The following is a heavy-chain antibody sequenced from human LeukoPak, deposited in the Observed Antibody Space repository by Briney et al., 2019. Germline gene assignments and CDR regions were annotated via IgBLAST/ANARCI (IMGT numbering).Heavy chain of an antibody. D-gene: IGHD1-26*01. CDR2: MNPNSGNT. CDR3: ARGLSSYYGYYYYMDV. Sequence: ASVKVSCKASGYTVTSYDINWVRQATGQGLEWMGWMNPNSGNTGYAQKFQGRVTITRNTSISTAYMELSSLRSEDTAVYYCARGLSSYYGYYYYMDVWGKGTTVTVSS. V-gene: IGHV1-8*03. CDR1: GYTVTSYD. J-gene: IGHJ6*03.